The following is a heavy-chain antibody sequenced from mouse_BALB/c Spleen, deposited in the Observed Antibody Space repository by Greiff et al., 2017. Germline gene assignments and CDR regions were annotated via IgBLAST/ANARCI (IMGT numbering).Heavy chain of an antibody. CDR1: GFTFTDYY. Sequence: EVKVVESGGGLVQPGGSLRLSCATSGFTFTDYYMSWVRQPPGKALEWLGFIRNKANGYTTEYSASVKGRFTISRDNSQSILYLQMNTLRAEDSATYYCARCDGYAMDYWGQGTSVTVSS. V-gene: IGHV7-3*02. CDR3: ARCDGYAMDY. J-gene: IGHJ4*01. CDR2: IRNKANGYTT.